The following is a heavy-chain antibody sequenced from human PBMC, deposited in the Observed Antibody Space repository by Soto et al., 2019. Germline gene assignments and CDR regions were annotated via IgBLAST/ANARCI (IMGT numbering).Heavy chain of an antibody. D-gene: IGHD2-8*01. Sequence: QMQLVQSGAEAKTPGSSVKVSCKASGGSLNNYAVSWVRQAPGQGLEWMGRIIPLFGKADYARKVQGRRTLTADKYTNTANMELSSQRSEDTAMYFCARDGSYCTNGVCFYYLDYWGQGTLVTVSS. CDR1: GGSLNNYA. CDR2: IIPLFGKA. CDR3: ARDGSYCTNGVCFYYLDY. J-gene: IGHJ4*02. V-gene: IGHV1-69*06.